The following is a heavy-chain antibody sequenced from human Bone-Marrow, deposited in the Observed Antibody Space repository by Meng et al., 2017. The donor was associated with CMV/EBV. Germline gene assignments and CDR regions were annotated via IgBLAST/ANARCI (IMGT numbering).Heavy chain of an antibody. CDR3: ARDLY. CDR2: ISYDGSNK. V-gene: IGHV3-30-3*01. Sequence: GESLKISCAASGFTFSSYAMHWVRQAPGKGLEWVAVISYDGSNKYYADSVKGRFTISRDNSKNTLYLQMNRLRAEDTAVYYCARDLYWGQGTLVTVSS. CDR1: GFTFSSYA. J-gene: IGHJ4*02.